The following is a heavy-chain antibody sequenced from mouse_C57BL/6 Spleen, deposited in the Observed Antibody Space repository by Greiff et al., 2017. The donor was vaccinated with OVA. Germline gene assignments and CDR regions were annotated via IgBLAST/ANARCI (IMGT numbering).Heavy chain of an antibody. CDR3: AWCGRYPYYYAFDY. J-gene: IGHJ4*01. Sequence: VKLVESGPELVKPGASVKISCKASGYAFSSSWMNWVKQRPGKGLEWIGRIYPGDGDTNYNGKFKGKVTLTAEKSSSTAYMQLSSLTSQNSAVYFWAWCGRYPYYYAFDYWGQGTSVTVSS. CDR1: GYAFSSSW. D-gene: IGHD1-1*02. V-gene: IGHV1-82*01. CDR2: IYPGDGDT.